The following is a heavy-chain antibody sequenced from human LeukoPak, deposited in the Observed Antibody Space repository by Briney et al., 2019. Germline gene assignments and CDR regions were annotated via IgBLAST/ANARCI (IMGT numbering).Heavy chain of an antibody. D-gene: IGHD2-2*02. J-gene: IGHJ6*02. Sequence: SETLSLTCTVSGVSLSSSSYYWGWIRQPPGTGLEWIGRIYYSGATYYNPSLKSRATISVDTSKTQFPLKLRSVPAADTAVYYCARLALYDQAYYYYYGMDVWGQGTTVTVSS. V-gene: IGHV4-39*01. CDR1: GVSLSSSSYY. CDR2: IYYSGAT. CDR3: ARLALYDQAYYYYYGMDV.